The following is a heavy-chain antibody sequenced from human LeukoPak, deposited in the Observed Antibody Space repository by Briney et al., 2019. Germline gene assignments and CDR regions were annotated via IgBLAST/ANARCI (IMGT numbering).Heavy chain of an antibody. CDR2: IYSSGSS. CDR1: GGSITNYY. CDR3: ARDPCSTLGCASRRAFDV. Sequence: PSETLSLTCTVSGGSITNYYWSWIRQPAGKGLEWIWRIYSSGSSNYKPSLTSRVTMSVDTSNNQVSLNLYSVTAADTAVYFCARDPCSTLGCASRRAFDVWGQGTKVTVSS. J-gene: IGHJ3*01. V-gene: IGHV4-4*07. D-gene: IGHD2-2*01.